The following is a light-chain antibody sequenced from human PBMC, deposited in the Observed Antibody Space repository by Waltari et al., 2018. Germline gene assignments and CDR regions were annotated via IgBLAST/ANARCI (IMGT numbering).Light chain of an antibody. CDR1: SNDVGGYNY. J-gene: IGLJ2*01. V-gene: IGLV2-14*03. Sequence: QSALTQPASVSGSPGQPITISCTGTSNDVGGYNYVSWYQQHPGKAPKLIISDVTYRPSGVSNRFSGSKSDNTASLTISGLQAEDESDYYCSSYTSRSTLVFGGGTKLTVL. CDR2: DVT. CDR3: SSYTSRSTLV.